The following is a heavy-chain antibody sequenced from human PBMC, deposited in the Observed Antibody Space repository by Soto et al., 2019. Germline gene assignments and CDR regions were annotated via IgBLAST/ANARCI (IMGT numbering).Heavy chain of an antibody. CDR3: ATGGQLVPYYYYGMDV. J-gene: IGHJ6*02. Sequence: SDTLSLTCTVSGGSISSYYWSWIRQPPGKGLEWIGYIYYSGSTNYNPSLKSRVTISVDTSKNQFSLKLSSVTAADTAVYYCATGGQLVPYYYYGMDVWGQGTTVTVSS. CDR1: GGSISSYY. D-gene: IGHD6-13*01. CDR2: IYYSGST. V-gene: IGHV4-59*01.